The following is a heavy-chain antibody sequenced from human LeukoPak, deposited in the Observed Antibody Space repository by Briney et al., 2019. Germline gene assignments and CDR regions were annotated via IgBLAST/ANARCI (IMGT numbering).Heavy chain of an antibody. V-gene: IGHV4-39*07. CDR1: GGSISSSSYY. D-gene: IGHD1-26*01. Sequence: SETLSLTCTVSGGSISSSSYYWGWIRQPPGKGLEWIGSIYYSGSTYYNPSLKSRVTISVDTSKNQFSLKLSSVTAADTAVYYCAGERELSRGVYAFDIWGHGTMVTVSS. CDR2: IYYSGST. J-gene: IGHJ3*02. CDR3: AGERELSRGVYAFDI.